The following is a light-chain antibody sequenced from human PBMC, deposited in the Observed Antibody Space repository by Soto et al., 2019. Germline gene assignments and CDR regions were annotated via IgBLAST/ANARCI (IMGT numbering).Light chain of an antibody. Sequence: QSVLTQPPSVSGAPVQRVTISCTGSSSNIGAGFDVHWYQQLPGTAPKLLIYVDDSRPSGVPDRFSGSKSGSSASLAITGLQAEDEAYYDCQYSDSRLTAVVVGGGTKLTVL. J-gene: IGLJ2*01. V-gene: IGLV1-40*01. CDR2: VDD. CDR1: SSNIGAGFD. CDR3: QYSDSRLTAVV.